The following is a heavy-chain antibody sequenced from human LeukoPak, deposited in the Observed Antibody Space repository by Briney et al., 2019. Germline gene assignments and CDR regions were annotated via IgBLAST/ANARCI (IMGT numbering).Heavy chain of an antibody. Sequence: SETLSLTCTVSGGSISSARYYWSWIRQPAGKGLEWIGRIYTSGSTDYNPSLKSRVTISVDTSKNQFSLKLSSMTAADTAVYYCARDLIAAAGIKGYMDVWGKGTTVTVSS. CDR1: GGSISSARYY. D-gene: IGHD6-13*01. V-gene: IGHV4-61*02. CDR3: ARDLIAAAGIKGYMDV. J-gene: IGHJ6*03. CDR2: IYTSGST.